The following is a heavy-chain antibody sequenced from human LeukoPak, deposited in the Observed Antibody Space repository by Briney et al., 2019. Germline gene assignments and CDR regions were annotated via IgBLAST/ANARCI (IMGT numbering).Heavy chain of an antibody. CDR1: GYTFTSYG. Sequence: GASVKVSCKASGYTFTSYGISWVRQAPGQGLEWMGGIIPIFGTANYAQKFQGRVTITADESTSTAYMELSSLRSEDTAVYYCARGTTVTTFDYWGQGTLVTVSS. J-gene: IGHJ4*02. D-gene: IGHD4-17*01. V-gene: IGHV1-69*13. CDR3: ARGTTVTTFDY. CDR2: IIPIFGTA.